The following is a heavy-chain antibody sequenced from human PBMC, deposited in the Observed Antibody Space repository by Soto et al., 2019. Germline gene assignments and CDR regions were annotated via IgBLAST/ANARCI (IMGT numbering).Heavy chain of an antibody. Sequence: GGSLSLSCAASGFTVSSNYMSWVRQAPGKGLEWVSVIYSGGSTYYADSVKGRFTISRDNSKNTLYLQMNSLRAEDTAVYYCARDRQYCSSTSCYNYYYYGMDVWGQGTTVTAP. CDR3: ARDRQYCSSTSCYNYYYYGMDV. J-gene: IGHJ6*02. V-gene: IGHV3-66*01. D-gene: IGHD2-2*01. CDR1: GFTVSSNY. CDR2: IYSGGST.